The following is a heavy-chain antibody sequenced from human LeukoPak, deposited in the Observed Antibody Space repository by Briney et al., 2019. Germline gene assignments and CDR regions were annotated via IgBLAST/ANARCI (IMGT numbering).Heavy chain of an antibody. Sequence: GGSLRLSCAASGFTLSSYAMHWVRQAPGKGLEWVAVISYDGSNKYYADSVKGRFTISRDNSKNTLYLQMNSLRAEDTAVYYCAKDDFGGTTAYWGQGTLVTVSS. CDR2: ISYDGSNK. V-gene: IGHV3-30*04. D-gene: IGHD3-16*01. CDR3: AKDDFGGTTAY. CDR1: GFTLSSYA. J-gene: IGHJ4*02.